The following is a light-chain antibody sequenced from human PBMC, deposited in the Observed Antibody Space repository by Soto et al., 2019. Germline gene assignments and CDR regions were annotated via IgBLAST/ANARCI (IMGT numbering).Light chain of an antibody. Sequence: DIVMTQSPDSLAVSLGERATINCKSSQSVLYSSNTKNYLAWYQQRPGQPPKLLIYWASTRESGVPDRCSGSGSGTDFTLTITSLQAEDVAVYYCQQYESTPPTFGQGTKLEIK. CDR1: QSVLYSSNTKNY. J-gene: IGKJ2*01. CDR3: QQYESTPPT. V-gene: IGKV4-1*01. CDR2: WAS.